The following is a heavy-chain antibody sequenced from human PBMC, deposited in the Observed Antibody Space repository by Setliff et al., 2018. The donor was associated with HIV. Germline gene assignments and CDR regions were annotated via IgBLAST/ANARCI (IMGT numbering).Heavy chain of an antibody. J-gene: IGHJ4*02. CDR1: GFTFSTYS. V-gene: IGHV3-21*01. CDR3: ATSRSRLEPFDY. D-gene: IGHD3-10*01. Sequence: PGGSLRLSCEASGFTFSTYSMNWVRQAPGKGLEWVSSISSSSRSKYYADSVKGRFTISRDNAKNTLYLQMNSLRAEDTAVFYCATSRSRLEPFDYWGQRTLVTVSS. CDR2: ISSSSRSK.